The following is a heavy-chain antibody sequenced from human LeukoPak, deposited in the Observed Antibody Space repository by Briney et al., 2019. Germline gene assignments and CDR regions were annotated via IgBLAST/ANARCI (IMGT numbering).Heavy chain of an antibody. CDR2: ISAYNGNT. D-gene: IGHD5-18*01. CDR3: ARPTDTAMADYYGMDV. Sequence: ASVKVSSKASGYTFTSYAISTVRQAPGQGLEWMGRISAYNGNTNYAQKLQGRVTMTTDTSTSTAYMELRSMRSDDTAVYYCARPTDTAMADYYGMDVWGQGTTVTVSS. V-gene: IGHV1-18*01. J-gene: IGHJ6*02. CDR1: GYTFTSYA.